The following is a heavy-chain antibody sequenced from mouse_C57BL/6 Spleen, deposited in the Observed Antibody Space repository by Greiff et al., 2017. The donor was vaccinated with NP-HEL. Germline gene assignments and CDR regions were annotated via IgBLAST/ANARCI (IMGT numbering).Heavy chain of an antibody. V-gene: IGHV1-52*01. CDR2: IDPSDSET. CDR3: ARARDYVFDY. J-gene: IGHJ2*01. Sequence: QVQLQQPGAELVRPGSSVKLSFKASGYTFTSYWMHWVKQRPIQGLEWIGNIDPSDSETHYNQKFKDKATLTVDKSSSTAYMQLSSLTSEDSAVYYCARARDYVFDYWGQGTTLTVSS. D-gene: IGHD2-4*01. CDR1: GYTFTSYW.